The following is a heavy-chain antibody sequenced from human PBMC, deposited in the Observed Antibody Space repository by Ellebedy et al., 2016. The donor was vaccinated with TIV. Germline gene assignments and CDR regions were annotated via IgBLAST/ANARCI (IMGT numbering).Heavy chain of an antibody. CDR3: ARGLYAFDI. CDR1: GYTFTSYY. J-gene: IGHJ3*02. V-gene: IGHV1-46*01. CDR2: INPSGGST. Sequence: ASVKVSXKASGYTFTSYYMHWVRQAPGQGLEWMGIINPSGGSTSYAQKFQGRVTMTRDTSTSTAYMELRSLRSDDTAVYYCARGLYAFDIWGQGTMVTVSS.